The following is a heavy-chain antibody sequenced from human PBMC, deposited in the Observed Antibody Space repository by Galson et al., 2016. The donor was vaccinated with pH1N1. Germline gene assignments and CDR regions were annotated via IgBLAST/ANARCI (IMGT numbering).Heavy chain of an antibody. D-gene: IGHD3-10*01. Sequence: SVKVSCKAPGYTFTSYGMSWVRQAPGQGLEWMGWINPYTGDTNYAQKLQGRVTMTTDTSTSTAYMELRSLRSDDTAVYYCACMVRGDYFDYWGQGTLVTVSS. J-gene: IGHJ4*02. V-gene: IGHV1-18*01. CDR1: GYTFTSYG. CDR2: INPYTGDT. CDR3: ACMVRGDYFDY.